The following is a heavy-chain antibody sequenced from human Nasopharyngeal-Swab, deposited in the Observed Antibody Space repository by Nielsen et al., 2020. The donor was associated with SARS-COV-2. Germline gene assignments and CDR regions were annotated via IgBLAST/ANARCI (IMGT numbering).Heavy chain of an antibody. V-gene: IGHV5-51*01. CDR2: IYPGDSDT. CDR1: GYSFTSYW. Sequence: GESLKISCKGSGYSFTSYWIGWVRQMPGKGLEWMGIIYPGDSDTRYSPSFQGQVTISADKSISTAYLQWSSLKASGTAMYYCARPAYCSGGSCNYYYGMDVWGQGTTVTVSS. D-gene: IGHD2-15*01. CDR3: ARPAYCSGGSCNYYYGMDV. J-gene: IGHJ6*02.